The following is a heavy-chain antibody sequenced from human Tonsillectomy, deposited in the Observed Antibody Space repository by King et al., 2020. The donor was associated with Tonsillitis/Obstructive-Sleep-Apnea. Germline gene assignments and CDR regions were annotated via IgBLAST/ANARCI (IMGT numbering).Heavy chain of an antibody. J-gene: IGHJ4*02. CDR3: TRDPSGSSFDY. D-gene: IGHD1-26*01. V-gene: IGHV3-49*04. CDR2: IRGKAYGGTT. CDR1: GFTFGDYA. Sequence: VQLVESGGGLVQPGRSLRLSCTVSGFTFGDYAMNWVRQAPGKGLEWVVFIRGKAYGGTTEYAASVKGRFTISRDDSKNIAYLQMNSLKSEDTAVYYCTRDPSGSSFDYWGQGTLVTVSS.